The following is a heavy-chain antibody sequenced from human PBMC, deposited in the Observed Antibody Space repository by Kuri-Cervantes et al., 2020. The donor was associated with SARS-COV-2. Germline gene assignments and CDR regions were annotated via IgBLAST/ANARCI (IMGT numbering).Heavy chain of an antibody. CDR1: GFTFSSYA. CDR2: ISYDGSNK. CDR3: ARLSRIAARLAVGLDY. D-gene: IGHD6-6*01. Sequence: GESLKISCAASGFTFSSYAMHWVRQAPGKGLEWVAVISYDGSNKYYADSVKGRFTISRDNSKNTLYLQMNSLRAEDTAVYYCARLSRIAARLAVGLDYWGQGTLVTVSS. V-gene: IGHV3-30-3*01. J-gene: IGHJ4*02.